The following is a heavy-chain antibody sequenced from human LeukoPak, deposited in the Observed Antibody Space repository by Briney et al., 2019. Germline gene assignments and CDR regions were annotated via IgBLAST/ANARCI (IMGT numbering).Heavy chain of an antibody. D-gene: IGHD6-19*01. V-gene: IGHV3-23*01. CDR2: ISGSGGST. J-gene: IGHJ5*02. Sequence: QSGGSLRLSCAASGFTFSSYAMSWVRQAPGKGLEWVSAISGSGGSTYYADSVKGRFTISRDNSKNTLYLQMNSLRAEDTAVYYCAKDPPRGQWLVRVNWFDPWGQGTLVTVSS. CDR3: AKDPPRGQWLVRVNWFDP. CDR1: GFTFSSYA.